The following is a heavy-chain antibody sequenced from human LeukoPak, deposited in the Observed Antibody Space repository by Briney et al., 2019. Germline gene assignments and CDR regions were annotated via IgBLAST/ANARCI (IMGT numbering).Heavy chain of an antibody. CDR2: INHSGST. CDR1: GGSFSGYY. Sequence: PSETLSLTCAVYGGSFSGYYCSWIRQPPGKGLEWIGEINHSGSTNYNPSLKSLVTISVDTSKNQFSLKLSSVTAADTAVYYCARGIPYGDTYYYYMDVWGKGTTVTVSS. V-gene: IGHV4-34*01. J-gene: IGHJ6*03. D-gene: IGHD3-10*01. CDR3: ARGIPYGDTYYYYMDV.